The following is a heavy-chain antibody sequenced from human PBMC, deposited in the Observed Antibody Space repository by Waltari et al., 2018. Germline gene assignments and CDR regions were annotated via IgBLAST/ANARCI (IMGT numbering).Heavy chain of an antibody. J-gene: IGHJ5*02. V-gene: IGHV4-39*02. CDR1: GGSISSSSYY. Sequence: QLQLQESCPGLVKPSETLSLTCTVSGGSISSSSYYWGWIRQPPGKGLEWIGSIYYSGSTYYNPSLKSRVTISVDTSKNQFSLKLSSVTAADTAVYYCARDPGYNWFDPWGQGTLVTVSS. CDR3: ARDPGYNWFDP. CDR2: IYYSGST.